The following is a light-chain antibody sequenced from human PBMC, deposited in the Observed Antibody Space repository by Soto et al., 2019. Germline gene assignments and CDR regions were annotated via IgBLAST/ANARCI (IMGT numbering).Light chain of an antibody. CDR1: SSDVGGYYL. V-gene: IGLV2-23*01. CDR2: EDN. Sequence: QSVLTQPASVSGSPGQSINISCSGTSSDVGGYYLVSWYQRRPGKDPRLMIYEDNKRPSGVSNRFSGSKSGNTASLIISGLQAEDEADHYCCSYVGSQFYVFGSGTKVTVL. CDR3: CSYVGSQFYV. J-gene: IGLJ1*01.